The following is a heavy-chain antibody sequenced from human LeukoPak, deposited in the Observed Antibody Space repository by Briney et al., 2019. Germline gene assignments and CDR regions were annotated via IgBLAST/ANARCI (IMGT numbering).Heavy chain of an antibody. D-gene: IGHD3-22*01. CDR1: GYTFTSYG. J-gene: IGHJ4*02. CDR3: ARDDSRYYDSSGYRDY. V-gene: IGHV1-2*06. CDR2: INPNSGGT. Sequence: ASVKVSCKASGYTFTSYGISWVRQAPGQGLEWMGRINPNSGGTNYAQKFQGRVTMTRDTSISTAYMELSRLRSDDTAVYYCARDDSRYYDSSGYRDYWGQGTLVTVSS.